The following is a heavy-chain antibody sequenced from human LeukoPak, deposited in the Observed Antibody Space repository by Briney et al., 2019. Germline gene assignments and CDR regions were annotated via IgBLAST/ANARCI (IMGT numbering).Heavy chain of an antibody. D-gene: IGHD3-3*01. CDR1: GFTVSNNY. CDR3: ARGSLEWLLIPNDAFDI. V-gene: IGHV3-53*05. CDR2: FYSGGGT. J-gene: IGHJ3*02. Sequence: GGSLRLSCAASGFTVSNNYMSWVRQAPGKGLEWVSVFYSGGGTYYADSVKGRFTISRDNSKNTLYLQMNSLRAEDTAVYYCARGSLEWLLIPNDAFDIWGQGTMVTVSS.